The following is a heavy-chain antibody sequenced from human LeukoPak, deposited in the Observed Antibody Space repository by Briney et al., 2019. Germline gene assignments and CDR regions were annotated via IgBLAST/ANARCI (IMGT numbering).Heavy chain of an antibody. CDR1: GGSFSGYY. D-gene: IGHD3-22*01. V-gene: IGHV4-34*01. CDR2: INHSGST. CDR3: ASGYYYDSSGYSYFQH. J-gene: IGHJ1*01. Sequence: SETLSLTCAVYGGSFSGYYWSWIRQPPGKGLEWIGEINHSGSTNYNPSLKSRVTISVDTSKYQFSLKLSSVTAADTAVYYCASGYYYDSSGYSYFQHWGQGTLVTVSS.